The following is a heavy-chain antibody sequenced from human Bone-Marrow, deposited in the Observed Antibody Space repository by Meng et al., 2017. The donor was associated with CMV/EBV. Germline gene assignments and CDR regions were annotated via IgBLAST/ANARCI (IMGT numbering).Heavy chain of an antibody. CDR2: IRYDGSNK. D-gene: IGHD1-26*01. CDR3: AKDLTGDNAFDI. Sequence: GESLKISCAASGFTFSRNDMHWVRQAPGKGLEWVAFIRYDGSNKYYADSVKGRFTISRDNSKNTLYLQMNSLRAEDTAVYYCAKDLTGDNAFDIWGQGTRVTVSS. CDR1: GFTFSRND. J-gene: IGHJ3*02. V-gene: IGHV3-30*02.